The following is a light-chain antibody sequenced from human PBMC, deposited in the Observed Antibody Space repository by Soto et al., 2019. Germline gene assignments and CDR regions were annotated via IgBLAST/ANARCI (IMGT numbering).Light chain of an antibody. Sequence: EIVMTQSPATLSVSPGERVTLSCRASQSVRTNLAWYQQKPGQAPRPLIYGASTRATGVPARFSGSRSGTEFTLTISSLQSEDFAVYYCQHYNNLWGFGGGTKVEIK. CDR1: QSVRTN. V-gene: IGKV3-15*01. CDR2: GAS. CDR3: QHYNNLWG. J-gene: IGKJ4*01.